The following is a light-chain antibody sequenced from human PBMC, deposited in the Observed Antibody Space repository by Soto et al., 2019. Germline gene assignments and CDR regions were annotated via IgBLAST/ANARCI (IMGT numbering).Light chain of an antibody. CDR3: QQANTFPFT. Sequence: DIQMTQSPSSVSASVGDRVTIICRASQGISRWLAWYQQRPEKAPKLLIYAASSLQSGVTSRFSGSGSGTDFTLTISSLQPEDFATYYCQQANTFPFTFGGGTNVGIK. CDR1: QGISRW. J-gene: IGKJ4*01. CDR2: AAS. V-gene: IGKV1-12*01.